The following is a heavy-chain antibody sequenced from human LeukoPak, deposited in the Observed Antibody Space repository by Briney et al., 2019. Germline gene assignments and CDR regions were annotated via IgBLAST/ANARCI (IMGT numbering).Heavy chain of an antibody. CDR1: GFTFSSYS. Sequence: GVLRLSCVASGFTFSSYSMNWVRQAPGKGLEWVGRIKSKTDGGTTDYAAPVKGRFTISRDDSKNTLYLQMNSLKTEDTAVYYCTTVAVVTQDDAFDIWGQGTMVTVSS. D-gene: IGHD3-22*01. V-gene: IGHV3-15*01. CDR3: TTVAVVTQDDAFDI. J-gene: IGHJ3*02. CDR2: IKSKTDGGTT.